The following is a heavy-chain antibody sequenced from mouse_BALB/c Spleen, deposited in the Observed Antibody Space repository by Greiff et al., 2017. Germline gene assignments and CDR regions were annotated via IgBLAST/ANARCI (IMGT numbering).Heavy chain of an antibody. D-gene: IGHD2-14*01. Sequence: DVQLQESGPGLVKPSQSLSLTCTVTGYSITSDYAWNWIRQFPGNKLEWMGYISYSGSTSYNPSLKSRISITRDTSKNQFFLQLNSVTTEDTATYYCASWGVRPYYAMDYWGQGTSVTVSS. CDR1: GYSITSDYA. CDR3: ASWGVRPYYAMDY. V-gene: IGHV3-2*02. CDR2: ISYSGST. J-gene: IGHJ4*01.